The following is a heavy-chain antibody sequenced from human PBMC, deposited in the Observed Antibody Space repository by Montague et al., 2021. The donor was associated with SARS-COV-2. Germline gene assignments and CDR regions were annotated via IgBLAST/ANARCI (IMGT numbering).Heavy chain of an antibody. CDR3: AKEREVVRAARTLVAFDL. Sequence: SETLSLTCAVYGGSFSVYYWSWLRQSARSGLEWIAEINHSGTANYNPSLKSRVSISVDTSKNQFTLKLNSVTAADTAMYYCAKEREVVRAARTLVAFDLWGQGTMVTVSS. J-gene: IGHJ3*01. CDR2: INHSGTA. V-gene: IGHV4-34*01. CDR1: GGSFSVYY. D-gene: IGHD2-2*01.